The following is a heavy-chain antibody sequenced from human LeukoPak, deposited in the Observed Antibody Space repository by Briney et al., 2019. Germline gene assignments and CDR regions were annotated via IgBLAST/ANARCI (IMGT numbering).Heavy chain of an antibody. V-gene: IGHV3-74*01. D-gene: IGHD2-2*01. CDR3: VKERVVCSSTSCYLVAFDV. CDR2: IKSNGSST. J-gene: IGHJ3*01. CDR1: GFTFSSYW. Sequence: GGSLRLSCGASGFTFSSYWMHWVRQAPGQGLVWFARIKSNGSSTAYADSVKGRFTISRDNAKNTLSLQMNSLRAEDTAMYFCVKERVVCSSTSCYLVAFDVWGQGTMVTVSS.